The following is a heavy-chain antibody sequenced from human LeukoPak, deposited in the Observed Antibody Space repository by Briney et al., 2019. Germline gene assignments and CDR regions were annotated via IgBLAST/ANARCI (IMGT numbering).Heavy chain of an antibody. D-gene: IGHD3-22*01. CDR3: ARDRSYYDSSGYLVLENWFDP. V-gene: IGHV1-69*13. J-gene: IGHJ5*02. Sequence: GASVKVSCKASGGTFSSYAISWVRQAPGQGLEWMGGIIPIFGTASYAQKFQGRVTITADESTSTAYMELSSLRSEDTAVYYCARDRSYYDSSGYLVLENWFDPWGQGTLVTVSS. CDR2: IIPIFGTA. CDR1: GGTFSSYA.